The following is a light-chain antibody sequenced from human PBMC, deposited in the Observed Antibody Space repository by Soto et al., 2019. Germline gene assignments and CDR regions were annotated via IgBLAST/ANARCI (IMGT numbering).Light chain of an antibody. CDR2: AVN. CDR3: SSYTGNNKGV. Sequence: SLTQPPSASGSPGQSATISCTGTSSDVGAYNYVSWYQQHPGKAPKLIIYAVNKRPSGVPDRFSGSKSGNTASLTVSGLQAEDEAEYYCSSYTGNNKGVFGTGTKVTGL. V-gene: IGLV2-8*01. J-gene: IGLJ1*01. CDR1: SSDVGAYNY.